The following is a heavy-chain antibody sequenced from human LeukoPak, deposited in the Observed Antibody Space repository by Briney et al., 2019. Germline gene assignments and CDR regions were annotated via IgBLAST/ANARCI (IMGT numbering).Heavy chain of an antibody. V-gene: IGHV3-7*01. D-gene: IGHD6-13*01. CDR3: ARTGIAAAGTLGTISN. CDR1: GFTFSSYW. CDR2: IKQDGSQR. J-gene: IGHJ4*02. Sequence: GGSLRLSCAASGFTFSSYWMSWVRQAPGKGLEWVANIKQDGSQRYYVDSVKGRFSISRDNAKNTLYLQMNSLRAEDTAVYYCARTGIAAAGTLGTISNWGQGTLVTVSS.